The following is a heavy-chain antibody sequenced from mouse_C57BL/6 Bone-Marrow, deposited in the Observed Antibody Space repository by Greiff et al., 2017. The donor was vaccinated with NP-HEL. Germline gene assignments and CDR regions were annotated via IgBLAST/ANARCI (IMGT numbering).Heavy chain of an antibody. Sequence: EVQLQQSGPELVKPGASVKISCKASGYSFTGYYMNWVKQSPEKSLEWIGEINPSTGGTTYNQKFKAKATLTVDKSSSTAYMQLKSLTSEDSAVYYCARRGLTLDYWGQGTTLTVSS. CDR2: INPSTGGT. D-gene: IGHD2-4*01. CDR1: GYSFTGYY. V-gene: IGHV1-42*01. CDR3: ARRGLTLDY. J-gene: IGHJ2*01.